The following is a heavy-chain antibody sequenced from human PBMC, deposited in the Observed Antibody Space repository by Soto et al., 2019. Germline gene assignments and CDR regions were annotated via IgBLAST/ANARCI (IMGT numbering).Heavy chain of an antibody. J-gene: IGHJ4*02. Sequence: QVQLQQWGAGLLKPSETLSLTCAVYGGSFSGYYWSWIRQPPGKGLEWIGEINHSGSTNYNPSLKSRVTISVDTSKNQFSLKLSSVTAADTAVYYCAKGPGTLLYSGYDGIGYWGQGTLVTVSS. CDR1: GGSFSGYY. CDR3: AKGPGTLLYSGYDGIGY. D-gene: IGHD5-12*01. V-gene: IGHV4-34*01. CDR2: INHSGST.